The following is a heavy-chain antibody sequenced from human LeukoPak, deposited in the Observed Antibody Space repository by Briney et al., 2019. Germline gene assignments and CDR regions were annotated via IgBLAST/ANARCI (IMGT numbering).Heavy chain of an antibody. V-gene: IGHV4-59*11. Sequence: SETLSLTCTVSGGSISSHYWSWIRQPPGKGLEWIGYIYYSGSTNYNPSLKSRVTISVDTSKNQFSLKLSSVTAADTAVYYWARESDFAGSYFQHWGQGTLVTVSS. CDR3: ARESDFAGSYFQH. CDR1: GGSISSHY. D-gene: IGHD3-10*01. J-gene: IGHJ1*01. CDR2: IYYSGST.